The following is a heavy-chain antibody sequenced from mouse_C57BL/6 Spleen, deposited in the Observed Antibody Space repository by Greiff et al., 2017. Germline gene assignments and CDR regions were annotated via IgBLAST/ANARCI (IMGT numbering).Heavy chain of an antibody. CDR1: GYTFTYYY. V-gene: IGHV1-76*01. CDR2: IYPGSGNT. CDR3: ARGGGYYFDY. J-gene: IGHJ2*01. Sequence: QVQLQQSGAELVRPGASVKLSCKASGYTFTYYYINWVKQRPGQGLEWIARIYPGSGNTYYNEKFKGKATLTAEKSSSTAYMQLSSLTSEDSAVYFCARGGGYYFDYWGQGTTLTVSS.